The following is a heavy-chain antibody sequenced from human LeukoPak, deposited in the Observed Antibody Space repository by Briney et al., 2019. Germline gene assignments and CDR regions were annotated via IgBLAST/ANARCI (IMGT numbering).Heavy chain of an antibody. CDR2: IYYSGST. J-gene: IGHJ5*02. Sequence: SETLSLTCTVSGGSLSSSSYYWGRIRQPPGKGLGWIGSIYYSGSTYYNPSLKSRVTISVDTSKNQFSLKLSSVTAADTAVYYCARDRAPNWNDVGGWFDPWGQGTLVTVSS. CDR3: ARDRAPNWNDVGGWFDP. D-gene: IGHD1-20*01. V-gene: IGHV4-39*07. CDR1: GGSLSSSSYY.